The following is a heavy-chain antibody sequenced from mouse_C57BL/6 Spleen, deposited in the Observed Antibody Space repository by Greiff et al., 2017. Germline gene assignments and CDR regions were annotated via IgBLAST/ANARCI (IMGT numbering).Heavy chain of an antibody. V-gene: IGHV1-50*01. D-gene: IGHD1-1*01. J-gene: IGHJ3*01. Sequence: QVQLQQPGAELVKPGASVKLSCKASGYTFTSYWMQWVKQRPGQGLEWIGEIDPSDSYTNYNQKFKGKATLTVDTSSSTAYMQLSSLTSEGSAVYYWAREEGSSAYWGQGTLVTVSA. CDR2: IDPSDSYT. CDR1: GYTFTSYW. CDR3: AREEGSSAY.